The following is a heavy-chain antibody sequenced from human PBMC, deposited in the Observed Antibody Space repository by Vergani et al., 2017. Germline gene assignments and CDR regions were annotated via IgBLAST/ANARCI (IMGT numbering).Heavy chain of an antibody. J-gene: IGHJ6*01. V-gene: IGHV4-38-2*01. D-gene: IGHD3-10*01. CDR3: AGHRGSGGFFPSSDFYGVDV. CDR1: DSSIMTNPY. CDR2: IHHSGDT. Sequence: QVQLQESGPGLVKPSETLTLTCDVSDSSIMTNPYWGWFRQSPGKGRVWIGCIHHSGDTHYHSSLKRLVSISIVSSSKASLSLTSVTAADTAIYYCAGHRGSGGFFPSSDFYGVDVWGQGTTGTVSS.